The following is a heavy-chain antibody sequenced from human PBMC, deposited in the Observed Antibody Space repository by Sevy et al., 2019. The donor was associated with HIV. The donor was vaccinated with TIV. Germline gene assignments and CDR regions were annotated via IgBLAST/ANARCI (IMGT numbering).Heavy chain of an antibody. J-gene: IGHJ4*02. CDR2: IKQDGSEK. D-gene: IGHD4-17*01. CDR1: GFIFNDYW. CDR3: ARDVSSPYGDYEGYYFDY. Sequence: GGSLRLSCAASGFIFNDYWMSWVRQAPGKGLEWVANIKQDGSEKYYGDSVKGRFTISRDNAKNSLYLQMNSLRAEDTAVYYCARDVSSPYGDYEGYYFDYWGQGNLVTVSS. V-gene: IGHV3-7*01.